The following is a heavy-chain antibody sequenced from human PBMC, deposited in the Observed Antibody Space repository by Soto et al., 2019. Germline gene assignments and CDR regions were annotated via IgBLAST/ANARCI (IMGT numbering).Heavy chain of an antibody. J-gene: IGHJ6*02. CDR2: LSYSGAT. D-gene: IGHD3-16*01. V-gene: IGHV4-30-4*01. CDR1: GGSIRSEDHY. CDR3: ARAGPVGPYAYKWDQGMYV. Sequence: SETLSLTCTISGGSIRSEDHYWSWVRQSPGKGLEWIGHLSYSGATYSTEALERRVTISLDMSKNQFSLHMTSVSVADTATYLCARAGPVGPYAYKWDQGMYVWGQGTTVTVAS.